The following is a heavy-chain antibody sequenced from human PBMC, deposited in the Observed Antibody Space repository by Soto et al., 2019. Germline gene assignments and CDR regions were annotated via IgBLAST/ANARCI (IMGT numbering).Heavy chain of an antibody. Sequence: QVQLVESGGGVVQPGRSLRLACAASGFTFTTYGMHWVRQAPGKGLEWVAVISYDGSNKYYADSVKGRFTISRDNSKNTLYLQMNSLRADDTAVYYCAKARYDYDFHYWGQGTLVTVSS. J-gene: IGHJ4*02. V-gene: IGHV3-30*18. D-gene: IGHD4-17*01. CDR1: GFTFTTYG. CDR3: AKARYDYDFHY. CDR2: ISYDGSNK.